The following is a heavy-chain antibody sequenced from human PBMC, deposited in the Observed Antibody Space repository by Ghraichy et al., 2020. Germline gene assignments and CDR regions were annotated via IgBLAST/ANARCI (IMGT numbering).Heavy chain of an antibody. CDR3: ARNGIAVAGNPNWFDP. CDR1: GYTFTGYY. CDR2: INPNSGGT. Sequence: SVKVSCKASGYTFTGYYMHWVRQAPGQGLEWMGWINPNSGGTNYAQKFQGRVTMTRDTSISTAYMELSRLRSDDTAVYYCARNGIAVAGNPNWFDPWGQGTLVTVSS. V-gene: IGHV1-2*02. J-gene: IGHJ5*02. D-gene: IGHD6-19*01.